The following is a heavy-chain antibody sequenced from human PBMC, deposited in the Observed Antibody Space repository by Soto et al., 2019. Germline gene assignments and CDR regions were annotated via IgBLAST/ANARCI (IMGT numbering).Heavy chain of an antibody. J-gene: IGHJ6*03. V-gene: IGHV1-24*01. D-gene: IGHD3-16*02. Sequence: ASAKVSCKVSGYTLTELSMHWVRQAPGKGLEWMGGFDPEDGETIYTQKFQGRVTMTEDTSTDTAYMELSSLRSEDTAMYYCATSFNPLGYYYMDVWGKGTTVTVSS. CDR1: GYTLTELS. CDR3: ATSFNPLGYYYMDV. CDR2: FDPEDGET.